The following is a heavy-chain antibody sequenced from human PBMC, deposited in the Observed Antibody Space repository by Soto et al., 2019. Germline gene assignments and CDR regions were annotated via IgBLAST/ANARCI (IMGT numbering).Heavy chain of an antibody. V-gene: IGHV1-46*01. D-gene: IGHD3-22*01. CDR3: AREGGYDSSGYSKEEGAFDI. CDR2: INPSGGST. CDR1: GYTFTSYY. J-gene: IGHJ3*02. Sequence: ASVKVSCKASGYTFTSYYMHWVRQAPGQGLGWMGIINPSGGSTSYAQKFQGRATMTRDTSTSTVYMELSSLRSEDTAVYYCAREGGYDSSGYSKEEGAFDIWGQGTMVTVSS.